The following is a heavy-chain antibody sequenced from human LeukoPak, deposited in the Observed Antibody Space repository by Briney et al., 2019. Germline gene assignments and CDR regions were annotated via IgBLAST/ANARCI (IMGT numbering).Heavy chain of an antibody. CDR3: ARHSGSYSLDY. D-gene: IGHD1-26*01. J-gene: IGHJ4*02. CDR1: GGSFSDYS. V-gene: IGHV4-34*01. Sequence: SETLSLTCAVYGGSFSDYSWTWIRQPPGKGLEWIGEINQSGGTNHNPSLMSRVIMSVDTSKNQFSLKLSSVTAADTAVYYCARHSGSYSLDYWGQGTLVTVSS. CDR2: INQSGGT.